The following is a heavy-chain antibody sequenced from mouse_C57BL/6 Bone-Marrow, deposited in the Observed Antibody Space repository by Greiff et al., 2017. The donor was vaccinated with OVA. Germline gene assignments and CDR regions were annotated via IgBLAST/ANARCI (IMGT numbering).Heavy chain of an antibody. CDR2: IDPSDSYT. D-gene: IGHD4-1*01. J-gene: IGHJ4*01. V-gene: IGHV1-69*01. CDR3: ARELTGLYYYAMDY. CDR1: GYTFTSYW. Sequence: VQLQQPGAELVMPGASVKLSCKASGYTFTSYWMHWVKPRPGQGLEWIGEIDPSDSYTNYNQKFKGKSTLTVDKSSSTAYMQLSSLTSEDSAVYYCARELTGLYYYAMDYWGQGTSVTVSS.